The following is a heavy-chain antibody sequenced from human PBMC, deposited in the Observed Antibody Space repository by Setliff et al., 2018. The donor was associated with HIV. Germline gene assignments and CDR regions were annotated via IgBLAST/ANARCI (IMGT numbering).Heavy chain of an antibody. J-gene: IGHJ3*02. D-gene: IGHD2-2*01. CDR1: GGSISSGGYY. Sequence: LSLTCTVSGGSISSGGYYWSWIRQHPGKGLEWIGYIYYSGSTYYNPSLKSRVTISVDTSKNQFSLKLSSVTAADTAVYYCARETGIVVVPAATYDAFDIWGQGTMVTVSS. CDR3: ARETGIVVVPAATYDAFDI. CDR2: IYYSGST. V-gene: IGHV4-31*03.